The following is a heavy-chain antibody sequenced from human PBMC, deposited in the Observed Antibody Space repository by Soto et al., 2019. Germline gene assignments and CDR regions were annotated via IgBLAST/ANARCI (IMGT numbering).Heavy chain of an antibody. CDR3: ARPWLASYYFDY. J-gene: IGHJ4*01. CDR2: ISSNGGNT. V-gene: IGHV3-64*01. D-gene: IGHD5-12*01. Sequence: GGSLRLSCAASGFTFSSYAMHWVRQAPGKGLEYVSAISSNGGNTYYANSVKGRFTISRDNSKNTLYLQMGSLRAEDMAVYYCARPWLASYYFDYWGHGTLVTVS. CDR1: GFTFSSYA.